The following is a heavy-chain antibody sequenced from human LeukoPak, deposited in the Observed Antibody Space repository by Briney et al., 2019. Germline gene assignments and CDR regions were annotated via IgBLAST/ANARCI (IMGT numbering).Heavy chain of an antibody. D-gene: IGHD2-2*01. J-gene: IGHJ4*02. CDR3: ARVECSSTTCYDDY. Sequence: ASVKVSCKTSGYTCRSYAISWVRQAPGQGLERMGWINVYNGYTNYARNFQGRVTMTTDTSTSTAYMEVRSLRSDDTAVYYCARVECSSTTCYDDYWGQGTLVIVSS. CDR2: INVYNGYT. V-gene: IGHV1-18*01. CDR1: GYTCRSYA.